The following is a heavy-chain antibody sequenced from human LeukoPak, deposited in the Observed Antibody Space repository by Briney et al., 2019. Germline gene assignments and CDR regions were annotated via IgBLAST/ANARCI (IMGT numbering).Heavy chain of an antibody. J-gene: IGHJ3*02. CDR1: GFTFSSYA. V-gene: IGHV3-23*01. Sequence: GASLRLSCAASGFTFSSYAMSWVRQAPGKGLEWVSAISGSGGSTYYADSVKGRFTISRDNSKNTLYLQMNSLRAEDTAVYYCAKDLDIGFEAFDIWGQGTMVTVSS. CDR3: AKDLDIGFEAFDI. D-gene: IGHD2-2*03. CDR2: ISGSGGST.